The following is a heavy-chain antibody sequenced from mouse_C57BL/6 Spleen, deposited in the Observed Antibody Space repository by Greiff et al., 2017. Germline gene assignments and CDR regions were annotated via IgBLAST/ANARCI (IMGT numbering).Heavy chain of an antibody. CDR2: INPNNGGT. J-gene: IGHJ3*01. V-gene: IGHV1-18*01. D-gene: IGHD2-4*01. CDR3: ARPSYDYWFAY. Sequence: VQLKESGPELVKPGASVKIPCKASGYTFTDYNMDWVKQSHGKSLEWIGDINPNNGGTIYNQKFKGKATLTVDKSSSTAYMELRSLTSEDTAVYYCARPSYDYWFAYWGQGTLVTVSA. CDR1: GYTFTDYN.